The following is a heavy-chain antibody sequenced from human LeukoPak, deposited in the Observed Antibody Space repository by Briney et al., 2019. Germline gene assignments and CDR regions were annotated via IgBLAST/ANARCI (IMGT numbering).Heavy chain of an antibody. J-gene: IGHJ4*02. D-gene: IGHD2-15*01. CDR3: ASPYCSGGSCYSGMGDY. CDR2: IYYSGST. Sequence: SETLSLTCTVSGGSISSSSYYWGRIRQPPGKGLEWIGSIYYSGSTYYNPSLKSRVTISVDTSKNQFSLKLSSVTAADTAVYYCASPYCSGGSCYSGMGDYWGQGTLVTVSS. V-gene: IGHV4-39*01. CDR1: GGSISSSSYY.